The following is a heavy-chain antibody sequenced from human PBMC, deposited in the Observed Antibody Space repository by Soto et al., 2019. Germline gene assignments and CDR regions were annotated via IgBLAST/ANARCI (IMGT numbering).Heavy chain of an antibody. V-gene: IGHV4-28*03. CDR3: ARDKITGLFDY. Sequence: SETLSLTCAVSGYSISSSNWWGWIRQPPGKGLAWIGYIYYSGSTYYNPSLKSRVTMSVDTSKNQFSLKLTSVTAADTAVYYCARDKITGLFDYWGQGTLVTVS. D-gene: IGHD2-8*02. CDR1: GYSISSSNW. CDR2: IYYSGST. J-gene: IGHJ4*02.